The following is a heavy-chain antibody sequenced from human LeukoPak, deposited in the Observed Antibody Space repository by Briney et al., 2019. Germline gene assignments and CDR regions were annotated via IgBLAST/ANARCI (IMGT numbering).Heavy chain of an antibody. CDR1: GFTFGDYA. J-gene: IGHJ3*02. CDR2: IRSKAYGGTT. CDR3: TRAPVGDPTVTTLIVGYAFDI. D-gene: IGHD4-17*01. V-gene: IGHV3-49*05. Sequence: KSGGSLRLSCTASGFTFGDYAMSWFRQAPGKGLEWVGFIRSKAYGGTTEYAASVKGRFTISRDDSKSIAYLQMNSLKTEDTAVYYCTRAPVGDPTVTTLIVGYAFDIWGQGTMVTVSS.